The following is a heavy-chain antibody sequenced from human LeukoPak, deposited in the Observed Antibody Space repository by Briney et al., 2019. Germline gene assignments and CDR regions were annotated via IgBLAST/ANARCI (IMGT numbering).Heavy chain of an antibody. V-gene: IGHV1-2*02. CDR2: INPNSGGT. Sequence: ASVTVSCKASGYTFTGYYMHWVRQAPGQGLEWMGWINPNSGGTNYAQKFQGRVTMTRDTSISTAYMELSRLRSDDTAVYYCAREWSYYDSSGCLDPWGQGTLVTVSS. CDR3: AREWSYYDSSGCLDP. J-gene: IGHJ5*02. D-gene: IGHD3-22*01. CDR1: GYTFTGYY.